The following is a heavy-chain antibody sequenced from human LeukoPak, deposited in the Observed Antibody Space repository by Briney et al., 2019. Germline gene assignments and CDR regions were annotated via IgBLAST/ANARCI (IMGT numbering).Heavy chain of an antibody. J-gene: IGHJ4*02. CDR3: SRVHKEWLLTYYFDY. V-gene: IGHV3-21*01. Sequence: GGSLRLSCAASGFTFSSYNMNWVRQAPGKGLEWVSSITSSSSYIYYADSVKGRFTISRDNAKNSLFLQMNSLTAEDTAVYYCSRVHKEWLLTYYFDYWGQGTLVTVSS. CDR2: ITSSSSYI. D-gene: IGHD5-12*01. CDR1: GFTFSSYN.